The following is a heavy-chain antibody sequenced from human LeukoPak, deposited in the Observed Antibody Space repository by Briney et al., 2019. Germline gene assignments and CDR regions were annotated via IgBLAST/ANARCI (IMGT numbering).Heavy chain of an antibody. J-gene: IGHJ4*02. Sequence: GGSLRLSCAASGFTFSSYSMNWVRQAPGKGLEWVSVIYSGGNTYYADSVKGRFTTSRDNSKSTLYLQMNSLRAEDTAVYYCASSFFNGYSDGFDYWGQGTLVTVSS. V-gene: IGHV3-66*01. CDR1: GFTFSSYS. CDR3: ASSFFNGYSDGFDY. D-gene: IGHD5-18*01. CDR2: IYSGGNT.